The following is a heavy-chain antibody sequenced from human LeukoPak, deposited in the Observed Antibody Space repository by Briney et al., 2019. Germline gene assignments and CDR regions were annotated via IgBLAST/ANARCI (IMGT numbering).Heavy chain of an antibody. CDR2: IRQDGSEK. CDR3: ARVKLGNYCTNGVCYRGSYYYYYYMDV. Sequence: QPGESLSLSCTASEFTFSTYWMSWVRQAPGKGLEWVATIRQDGSEKHHVDPVRGRFTISRDNAKNSLYLQMNNLRAEDTAVYYCARVKLGNYCTNGVCYRGSYYYYYYMDVWGKGTTVTVSS. CDR1: EFTFSTYW. D-gene: IGHD2-8*01. V-gene: IGHV3-7*01. J-gene: IGHJ6*03.